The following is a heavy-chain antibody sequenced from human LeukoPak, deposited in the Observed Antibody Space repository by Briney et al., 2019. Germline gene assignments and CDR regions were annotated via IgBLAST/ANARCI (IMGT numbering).Heavy chain of an antibody. Sequence: GASVKVSCKASGGTFSSYAISWVRQAPGQGLEWMGGIIPIFGTANYAQKFQGRVTITADESTSTAYMELSSLRSEDTAVYYCARGRVRYSSSSGVPLDLGYWGQGTLVTVSS. CDR3: ARGRVRYSSSSGVPLDLGY. CDR2: IIPIFGTA. D-gene: IGHD6-6*01. J-gene: IGHJ4*02. CDR1: GGTFSSYA. V-gene: IGHV1-69*13.